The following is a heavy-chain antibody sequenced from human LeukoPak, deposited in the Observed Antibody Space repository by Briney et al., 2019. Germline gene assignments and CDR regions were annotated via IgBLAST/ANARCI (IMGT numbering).Heavy chain of an antibody. V-gene: IGHV3-30*04. CDR3: ARTKTGYSSGWSGDLDY. CDR2: ISYDGSNK. Sequence: GGSLRLSCAASGFTFSSYAIHWVRQAPGKGLEWVAVISYDGSNKYYADSVKGRFTISRDDSKNTLYLQMNSLRAEDTAVYYWARTKTGYSSGWSGDLDYWGQGTLVTVSS. D-gene: IGHD6-19*01. CDR1: GFTFSSYA. J-gene: IGHJ4*02.